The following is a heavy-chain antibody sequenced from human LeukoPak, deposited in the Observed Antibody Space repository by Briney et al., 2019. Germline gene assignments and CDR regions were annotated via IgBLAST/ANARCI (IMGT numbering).Heavy chain of an antibody. V-gene: IGHV1-46*01. CDR2: INPSGGST. CDR3: AKDYSSRTRVYYMDV. J-gene: IGHJ6*03. CDR1: GYTFTSYY. D-gene: IGHD6-13*01. Sequence: ASVKVSCKASGYTFTSYYMHWVRQAPGQGLEWMGIINPSGGSTSYAQKFQGRVTMTRDTSTSTVYMELSSLRSEDTAVYYCAKDYSSRTRVYYMDVWGKGTTVTVSS.